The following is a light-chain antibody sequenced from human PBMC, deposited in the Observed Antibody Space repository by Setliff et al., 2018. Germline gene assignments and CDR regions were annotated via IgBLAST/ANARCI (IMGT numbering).Light chain of an antibody. J-gene: IGLJ2*01. CDR3: AAWDDSLTGLV. V-gene: IGLV1-44*01. CDR2: TNS. Sequence: QSVLTQPPSASGTPGQRVTISCSGSSSNIGSNTVDWYQQLPGTAPKLLIYTNSQRPSGVPDRFSGSKSGTSASLAISGLQSEDEADYYCAAWDDSLTGLVFGGGTKVTVL. CDR1: SSNIGSNT.